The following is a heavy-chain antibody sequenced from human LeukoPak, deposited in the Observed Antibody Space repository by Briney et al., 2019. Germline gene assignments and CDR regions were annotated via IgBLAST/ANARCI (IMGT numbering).Heavy chain of an antibody. CDR3: AKMSPYCSGGSCYLYYYYYYMDV. CDR1: GFTFSSYA. CDR2: ISGSGGST. J-gene: IGHJ6*03. Sequence: GGSLRLSRAASGFTFSSYAMSWVRQAPGKGLEWVSAISGSGGSTYYADSVKGRFTISRDNSKNTLYLQMNSLRAEDTAVYYCAKMSPYCSGGSCYLYYYYYYMDVWGKGTTVTVSS. D-gene: IGHD2-15*01. V-gene: IGHV3-23*01.